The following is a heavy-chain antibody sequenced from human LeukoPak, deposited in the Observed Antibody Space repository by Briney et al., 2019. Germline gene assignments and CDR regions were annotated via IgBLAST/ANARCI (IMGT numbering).Heavy chain of an antibody. J-gene: IGHJ5*02. CDR3: ARAHPYCSSTSCYTGGWIDP. D-gene: IGHD2-2*02. Sequence: PSETLSLTCTVSGGSISSYYWSWIRQPPGKGLEWIGYIYYSGSTNYNPSLKSRVAISVDTSKNQFSLKLSSVTAADTAVYYCARAHPYCSSTSCYTGGWIDPWGQGTLVTVSS. V-gene: IGHV4-59*01. CDR1: GGSISSYY. CDR2: IYYSGST.